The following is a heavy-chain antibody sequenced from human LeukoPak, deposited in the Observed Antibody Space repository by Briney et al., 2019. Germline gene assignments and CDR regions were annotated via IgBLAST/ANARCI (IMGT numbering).Heavy chain of an antibody. J-gene: IGHJ4*02. D-gene: IGHD3-22*01. CDR3: ARDFASVYYDSSGYSNY. V-gene: IGHV3-30-3*01. CDR2: ISYDGSNK. CDR1: GFTFSTYA. Sequence: GGSLRLSCAASGFTFSTYAMHWVRQAPGKGMEWVAVISYDGSNKYYADSVKGRFTISRDNSKDTLYLQMNSLRAEDTAVYYCARDFASVYYDSSGYSNYWGQGTLVTVSS.